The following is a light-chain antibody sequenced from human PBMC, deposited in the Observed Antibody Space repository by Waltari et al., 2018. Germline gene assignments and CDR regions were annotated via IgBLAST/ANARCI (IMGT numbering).Light chain of an antibody. CDR2: WAS. CDR3: QQYYSTAMYT. J-gene: IGKJ2*01. CDR1: QSVLYSSNNKNY. Sequence: DIVMTQSPDSLAVSLGERATIHCKSSQSVLYSSNNKNYLAWYQQKPGQPPKLLIYWASTRESGVPDRFSGSGSGTDFTPTISSLQAEDVAVYYCQQYYSTAMYTFGQGTKLEIK. V-gene: IGKV4-1*01.